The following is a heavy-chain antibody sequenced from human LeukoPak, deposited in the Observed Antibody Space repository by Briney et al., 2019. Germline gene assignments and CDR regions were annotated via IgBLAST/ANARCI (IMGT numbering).Heavy chain of an antibody. Sequence: ASVKVSCKASGYTFTGYYMHWVRQAPGQGLEWMGRINPNSGGTNYAQKFQGRATMTRDTSISTAYMELSRLRSDDTAVYYCVAVAVNFDYWGQGTLVTVSS. J-gene: IGHJ4*02. CDR2: INPNSGGT. CDR1: GYTFTGYY. CDR3: VAVAVNFDY. D-gene: IGHD6-19*01. V-gene: IGHV1-2*06.